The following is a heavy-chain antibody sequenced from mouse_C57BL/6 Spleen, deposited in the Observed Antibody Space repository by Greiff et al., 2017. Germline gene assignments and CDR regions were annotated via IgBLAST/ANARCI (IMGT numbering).Heavy chain of an antibody. CDR3: AIWGYSNYELYYAMDD. V-gene: IGHV1-74*01. J-gene: IGHJ4*01. CDR2: IHPSDSDT. Sequence: QVQLQQPGAELVKPGASVKVSCKASGYTFTSYWMPWVKQSPGQGLEWIGRIHPSDSDTNYNQKFKGKATLTVDKSSSTAYMQLSSLTSEDSAVYYCAIWGYSNYELYYAMDDWGQGTSVTVSS. CDR1: GYTFTSYW. D-gene: IGHD2-5*01.